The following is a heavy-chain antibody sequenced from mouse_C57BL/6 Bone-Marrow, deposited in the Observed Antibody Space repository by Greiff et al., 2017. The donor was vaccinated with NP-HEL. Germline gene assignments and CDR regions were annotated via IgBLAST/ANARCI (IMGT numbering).Heavy chain of an antibody. CDR1: GFTFSDYY. Sequence: EVQRVESGGGLVQPGGSLKLSCAASGFTFSDYYMYWVRQTPEKRLEWVAYISNGGGSTYYPDTVKGRFTISRDNAKNTLYLQMSRLKSEDTAMYYSARLGLLGGYYYAMDYWGQGTSVTVSS. V-gene: IGHV5-12*01. J-gene: IGHJ4*01. CDR3: ARLGLLGGYYYAMDY. CDR2: ISNGGGST. D-gene: IGHD1-1*01.